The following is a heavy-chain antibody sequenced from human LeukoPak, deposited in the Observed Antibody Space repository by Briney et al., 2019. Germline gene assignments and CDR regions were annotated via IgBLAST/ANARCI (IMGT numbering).Heavy chain of an antibody. D-gene: IGHD4-17*01. CDR1: GGSISSGGYY. V-gene: IGHV4-31*03. Sequence: PSETLSLTCTVSGGSISSGGYYWSWIRQHPGKGLEWIGYIYYSGSTYYNPSLKSRVTISVDTSKNQFSLKLSSVTAADTAVYYCARDQGNYGDSRDAFDIWGQGTMVTVSS. CDR3: ARDQGNYGDSRDAFDI. CDR2: IYYSGST. J-gene: IGHJ3*02.